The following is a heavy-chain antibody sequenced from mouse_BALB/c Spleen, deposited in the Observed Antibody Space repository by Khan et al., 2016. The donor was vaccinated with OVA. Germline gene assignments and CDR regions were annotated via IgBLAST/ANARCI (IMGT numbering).Heavy chain of an antibody. V-gene: IGHV3-2*02. CDR3: ARGTYYGYYFDY. CDR2: ISYSGVT. CDR1: GYSITSGYA. J-gene: IGHJ2*01. D-gene: IGHD1-1*01. Sequence: VQLKESGPGLVKPSQSQSLTCTVTGYSITSGYAWNWIRQFPGNKLEWMGYISYSGVTSYTPSLKSRISITRDTSKNQFFLQLNSVTTEDTATYYCARGTYYGYYFDYWGQGTTLTVSS.